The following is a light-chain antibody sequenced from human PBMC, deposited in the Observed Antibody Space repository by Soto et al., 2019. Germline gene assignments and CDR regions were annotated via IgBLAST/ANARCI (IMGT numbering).Light chain of an antibody. V-gene: IGKV3-20*01. J-gene: IGKJ1*01. CDR2: GAS. CDR3: QQYGSSPWT. Sequence: EVVVTQSPATLSVSPGERATLSCRASQSFSSSYLAWYQQKPGQAPRLLIYGASSRATGIPDRFSGSVSGTDFTLTISRLEPEDFAVYYCQQYGSSPWTFGQGTKVDIK. CDR1: QSFSSSY.